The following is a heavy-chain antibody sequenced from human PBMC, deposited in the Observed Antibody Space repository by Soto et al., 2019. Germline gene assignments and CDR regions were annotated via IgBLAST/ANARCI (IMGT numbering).Heavy chain of an antibody. V-gene: IGHV1-46*01. J-gene: IGHJ4*02. CDR3: ARDLAAAAY. CDR1: GYIFTNYY. D-gene: IGHD6-13*01. Sequence: QVQLVQSGAEVKKPGASVKVSCKASGYIFTNYYIHWVRQAPGQGLEWMAIINPLPTSGSTNYAQKFQGRVIVTRDTSTSTVYMELSSLRSEDTAIYYCARDLAAAAYWGQGTLVTVSS. CDR2: INPLPTSGST.